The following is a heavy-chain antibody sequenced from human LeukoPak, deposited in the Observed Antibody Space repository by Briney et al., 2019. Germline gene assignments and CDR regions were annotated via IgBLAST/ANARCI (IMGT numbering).Heavy chain of an antibody. Sequence: GGSLRLSCAASGFTFDDYGMSWVRQAPGKGLEWVSGINWNGGSTGYADSVKGRFTISRDNAENSLYLQMNSLRAEDTALYYCARSSRAYSLVVVITPFDYWGQGTLVTVSS. CDR3: ARSSRAYSLVVVITPFDY. V-gene: IGHV3-20*04. CDR2: INWNGGST. J-gene: IGHJ4*02. D-gene: IGHD3-22*01. CDR1: GFTFDDYG.